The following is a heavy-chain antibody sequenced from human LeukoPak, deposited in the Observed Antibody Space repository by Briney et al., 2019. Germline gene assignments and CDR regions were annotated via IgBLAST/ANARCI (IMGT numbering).Heavy chain of an antibody. Sequence: VGSLRLSCAASGFTFSNYGMHWVRQAPGKGLEWVALIWCDGSNKYYADSVKGRLTISRDNSKNTLYLQMNSLRAEDTAVYYCAREGPRGNSQFDYWGQGTLVTVSS. CDR2: IWCDGSNK. D-gene: IGHD2/OR15-2a*01. V-gene: IGHV3-33*01. CDR3: AREGPRGNSQFDY. J-gene: IGHJ4*02. CDR1: GFTFSNYG.